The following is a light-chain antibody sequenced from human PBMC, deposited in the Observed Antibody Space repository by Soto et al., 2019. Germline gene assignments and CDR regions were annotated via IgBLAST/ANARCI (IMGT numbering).Light chain of an antibody. V-gene: IGLV2-23*01. CDR2: EGS. CDR3: CSYAGSSTWV. CDR1: SSDVGSYNF. Sequence: QSALTQPASVSGSPGQSITISCTGTSSDVGSYNFVSWYQQHPGKAPKVMIYEGSKRPSGVSNRFSGSKYGNTASLTISGLQAEDEADYYCCSYAGSSTWVFGTGTKLTVL. J-gene: IGLJ1*01.